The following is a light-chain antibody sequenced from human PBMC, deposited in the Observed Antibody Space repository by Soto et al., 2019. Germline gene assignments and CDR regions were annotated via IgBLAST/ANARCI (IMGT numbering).Light chain of an antibody. CDR2: GNS. CDR1: SSNIGAGYD. V-gene: IGLV1-40*01. Sequence: QSVLTQPPSVSGAQGQRVTSSCTGSSSNIGAGYDVHWYQQLPGTAPKLLIYGNSNRPSGVPDRFSGSKSGTSASLAITGLQAEDEADYYCQSYDSSLRGSWVFGGGTKVTVL. CDR3: QSYDSSLRGSWV. J-gene: IGLJ3*02.